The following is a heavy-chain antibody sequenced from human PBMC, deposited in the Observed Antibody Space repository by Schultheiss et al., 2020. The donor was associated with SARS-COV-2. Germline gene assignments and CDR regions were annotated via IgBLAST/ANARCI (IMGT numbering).Heavy chain of an antibody. D-gene: IGHD2-21*01. CDR1: GYSISSGYY. J-gene: IGHJ6*02. CDR2: IYHSGST. V-gene: IGHV4-38-2*01. CDR3: ARGKSIGRDRKNGMDV. Sequence: SQTLSLTCAVSGYSISSGYYWGWIRQPPGKGLEWIGSIYHSGSTYYNPSLKSRVTISVDTSKNQFSLKLSSVTAADTAVYYCARGKSIGRDRKNGMDVWGQGTTVTVSS.